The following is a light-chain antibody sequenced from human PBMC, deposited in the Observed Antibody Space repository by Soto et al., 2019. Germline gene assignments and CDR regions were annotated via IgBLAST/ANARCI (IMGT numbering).Light chain of an antibody. CDR1: QDIGSW. J-gene: IGKJ3*01. Sequence: DIQMTQSPSSVFASVGDRVTITCRASQDIGSWLAWYQQKPGKAPKLLIYGASSLQSGVPSRFGGSGSGTDFTLTISILKPEDFATYYCQQVNSFPFTYGPGTKVDIK. CDR2: GAS. V-gene: IGKV1-12*01. CDR3: QQVNSFPFT.